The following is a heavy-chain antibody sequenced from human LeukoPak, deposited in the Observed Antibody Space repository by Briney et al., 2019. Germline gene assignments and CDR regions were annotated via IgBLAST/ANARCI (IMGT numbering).Heavy chain of an antibody. V-gene: IGHV3-48*01. Sequence: GGSLRLSCAASGFTLSSYSMNWVRQAPGKGLEWVSYISSSSSTIYYADSVKGRFTISRDNAKNSLYLQMNSLRAEDTAVYYCAKWDAYYDSSGYYFYWGQGTLVTVSS. CDR1: GFTLSSYS. CDR3: AKWDAYYDSSGYYFY. CDR2: ISSSSSTI. J-gene: IGHJ4*02. D-gene: IGHD3-22*01.